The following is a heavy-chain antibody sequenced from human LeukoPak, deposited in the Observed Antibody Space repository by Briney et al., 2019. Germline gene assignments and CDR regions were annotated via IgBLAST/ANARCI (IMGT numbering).Heavy chain of an antibody. Sequence: GESLRLSCAASGFTFSSYAMSWVRQAPGKGLEWVSAISGSGGSTYYADSVKGRFTISRDNSKNTLYLQMNSLRAEGTAVYYCARGRSGSYPNTFDYWGQGTLVTVSS. J-gene: IGHJ4*02. CDR3: ARGRSGSYPNTFDY. D-gene: IGHD1-26*01. CDR2: ISGSGGST. V-gene: IGHV3-23*01. CDR1: GFTFSSYA.